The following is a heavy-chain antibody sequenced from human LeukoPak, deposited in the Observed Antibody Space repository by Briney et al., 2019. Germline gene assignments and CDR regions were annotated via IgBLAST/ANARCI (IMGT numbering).Heavy chain of an antibody. CDR2: IVGRGDET. Sequence: PGGSLRLSCAASGFTFSSYAMTWVRQAPGKGLEWVSPIVGRGDETFYADSVKGRFTISRDNSKNTLYLQMNSLRDVDTAVYYCAKGKAYNNLDWFDPWGQGTLVTVSS. D-gene: IGHD4-11*01. J-gene: IGHJ5*02. V-gene: IGHV3-23*01. CDR1: GFTFSSYA. CDR3: AKGKAYNNLDWFDP.